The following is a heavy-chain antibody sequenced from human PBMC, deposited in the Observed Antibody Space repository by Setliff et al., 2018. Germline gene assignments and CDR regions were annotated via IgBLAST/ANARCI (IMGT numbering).Heavy chain of an antibody. J-gene: IGHJ4*02. CDR1: GFTFRTYS. D-gene: IGHD6-19*01. Sequence: VGSLRLSCAASGFTFRTYSMSWVRQAPGKGLEWVSAISGDSEYIYYRDSVKGRFTISRANSKNTLYLQMNNLRVEDTARYYCVNHNPARRSPAGTALDSWGQGTLVTVSS. CDR2: ISGDSEYI. CDR3: VNHNPARRSPAGTALDS. V-gene: IGHV3-23*01.